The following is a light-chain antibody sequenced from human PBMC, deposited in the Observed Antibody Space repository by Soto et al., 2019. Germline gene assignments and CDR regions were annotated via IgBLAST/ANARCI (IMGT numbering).Light chain of an antibody. CDR1: QSISNW. J-gene: IGKJ4*01. V-gene: IGKV1-5*01. CDR3: QQSDSTPIT. Sequence: DIQMTQSPSTLSASVGDRVSITCRASQSISNWLAWYQQKPGKVPKLLIYDASSLESGVPSRFSGSGYRTEFTLTISSLQPDDCATSYCQQSDSTPITVGGGTKV. CDR2: DAS.